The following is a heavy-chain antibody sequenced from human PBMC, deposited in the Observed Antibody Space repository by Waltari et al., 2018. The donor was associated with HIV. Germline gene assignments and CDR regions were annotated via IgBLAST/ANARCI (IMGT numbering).Heavy chain of an antibody. Sequence: QVQLQESGPGLVKTSGTLSLTCAVSGGSISSSNWWSWVRQPPGKGLEWIGEIYQNGSTNYNPSLKSRVTISIDKSKNQFSLKLTSVTAADTAVYYCARDGYCSSTSCSDWYFDLWGRGTLVTVSS. CDR3: ARDGYCSSTSCSDWYFDL. CDR1: GGSISSSNW. D-gene: IGHD2-2*03. V-gene: IGHV4-4*02. CDR2: IYQNGST. J-gene: IGHJ2*01.